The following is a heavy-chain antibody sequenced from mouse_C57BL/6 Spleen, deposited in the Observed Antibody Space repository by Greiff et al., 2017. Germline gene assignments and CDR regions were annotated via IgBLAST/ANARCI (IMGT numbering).Heavy chain of an antibody. CDR3: ARYRGSSPNYYAMDY. D-gene: IGHD1-1*01. CDR1: GYTFTSYG. V-gene: IGHV1-81*01. CDR2: IYPRSGNT. J-gene: IGHJ4*01. Sequence: QVQLQQSGAELARPGASVKLSCKASGYTFTSYGISWVKQSTGQGLEWIGEIYPRSGNTYYNEKFKGKATLTADKSSSTAYMELRSLTSEDSAVYFCARYRGSSPNYYAMDYWGQGTSVTVSS.